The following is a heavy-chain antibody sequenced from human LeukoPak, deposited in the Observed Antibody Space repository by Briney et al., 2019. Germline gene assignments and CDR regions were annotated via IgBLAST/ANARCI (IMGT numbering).Heavy chain of an antibody. V-gene: IGHV5-51*01. CDR2: IYPGDSDT. Sequence: GESLKISCKGSGYSFTSYWIGWVRQMPGKGLEWMGIIYPGDSDTRYSPSFQGQVTISADKSISTAYLQWSSLKASDTAMYYCARRTGGYSSIYYYYYMDVWGKGTTVTVSS. D-gene: IGHD6-13*01. J-gene: IGHJ6*03. CDR3: ARRTGGYSSIYYYYYMDV. CDR1: GYSFTSYW.